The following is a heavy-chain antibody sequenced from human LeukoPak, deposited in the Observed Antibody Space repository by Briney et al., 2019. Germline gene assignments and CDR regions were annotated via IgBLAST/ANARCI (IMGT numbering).Heavy chain of an antibody. CDR2: IYYSGST. J-gene: IGHJ4*02. Sequence: SETLSLTCTVSGGSISSGGYYWSWIRQHPGKGLEWIGYIYYSGSTYYNPSLKSRVTISVDTSKNQFSLKLSSVTAADTAVYYCARGGLDYYDSSGYWSYWGQGTLVTVSS. D-gene: IGHD3-22*01. CDR3: ARGGLDYYDSSGYWSY. CDR1: GGSISSGGYY. V-gene: IGHV4-31*03.